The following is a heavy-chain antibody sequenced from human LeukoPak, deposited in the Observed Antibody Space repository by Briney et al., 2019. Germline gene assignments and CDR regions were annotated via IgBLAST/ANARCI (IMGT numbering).Heavy chain of an antibody. V-gene: IGHV4-59*01. D-gene: IGHD6-13*01. Sequence: PSETLSLTCTVSGGSISSYYWSWIRQPPGKGLEWIGYIYYSGSTNYNPSLKSRVTISVDTSKNQFSLKLSSVTAADTAVYYCARDLGRKAAADTKDPSIYWFDPWGQGTLVTVSS. J-gene: IGHJ5*02. CDR1: GGSISSYY. CDR2: IYYSGST. CDR3: ARDLGRKAAADTKDPSIYWFDP.